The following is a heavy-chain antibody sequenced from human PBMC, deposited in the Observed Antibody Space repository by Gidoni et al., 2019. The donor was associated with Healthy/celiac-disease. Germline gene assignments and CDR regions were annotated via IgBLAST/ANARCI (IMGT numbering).Heavy chain of an antibody. V-gene: IGHV3-30*02. CDR3: AKAPEIRFLEWLYRD. J-gene: IGHJ4*02. Sequence: QVQLVESGGGVVQPGGSLRLSCAASGFTFSSYGMHWVRQAPGKGLEWVAFIRYDGSNKYYADSVKGRFTISRDNSKNTLYLQMNSLRAEDTAVYYCAKAPEIRFLEWLYRDWGQGTLVTVSS. CDR2: IRYDGSNK. CDR1: GFTFSSYG. D-gene: IGHD3-3*01.